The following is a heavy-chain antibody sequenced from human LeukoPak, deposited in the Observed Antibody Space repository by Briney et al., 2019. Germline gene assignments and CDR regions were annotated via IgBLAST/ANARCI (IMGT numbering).Heavy chain of an antibody. J-gene: IGHJ4*02. CDR1: GFSLSASGVG. V-gene: IGHV2-5*02. CDR3: AHSQRVGTGMIRGVYYFDY. D-gene: IGHD3-10*01. CDR2: IYWDDDK. Sequence: SGPTLVKPTQTLTLTCTFSGFSLSASGVGVGWIRQPPGKALEWLALIYWDDDKRYSPSLKSRLTIAKDTSRNEVVLTMTNMDPVDTGTYYCAHSQRVGTGMIRGVYYFDYWGQGTLVTVSS.